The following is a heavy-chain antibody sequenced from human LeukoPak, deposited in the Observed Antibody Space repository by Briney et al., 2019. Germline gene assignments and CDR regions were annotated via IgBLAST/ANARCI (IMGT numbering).Heavy chain of an antibody. D-gene: IGHD3-22*01. V-gene: IGHV4-34*01. CDR2: INHSGGT. CDR1: GGSFSGYY. J-gene: IGHJ4*02. CDR3: ARAPYYYEAYYFDY. Sequence: SETLSLTCAVHGGSFSGYYWSWIRQPPGKGLEWIGEINHSGGTNYNPSLKSRVTISVDTSKNQFSLKLSSVTAADTAVYYCARAPYYYEAYYFDYWGQGTLVTVSS.